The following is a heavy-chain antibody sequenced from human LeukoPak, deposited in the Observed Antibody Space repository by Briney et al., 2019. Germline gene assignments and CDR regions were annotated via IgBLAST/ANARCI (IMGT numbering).Heavy chain of an antibody. D-gene: IGHD5-12*01. CDR2: INTNTGNP. CDR3: ARVYGHEWVRSGERGYYYMDV. V-gene: IGHV7-4-1*02. J-gene: IGHJ6*03. Sequence: ASVKVSCKASGYTFTSYAMNWVRQAPAQGLEWMGWINTNTGNPTYAQGFTGRFVFSLDTSVSTAYLQISSLKAEDTAVHYCARVYGHEWVRSGERGYYYMDVWGKGTTVTVSS. CDR1: GYTFTSYA.